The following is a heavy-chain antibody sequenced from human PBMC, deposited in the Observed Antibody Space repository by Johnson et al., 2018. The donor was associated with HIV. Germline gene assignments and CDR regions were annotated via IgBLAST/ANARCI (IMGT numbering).Heavy chain of an antibody. CDR3: ARGGVAVAGTNAFDI. Sequence: VLLLESGGGLVQPGGSLRLSCGASPFTFNSNATSWVRQAPVKGLDWVAVISYDGSNKYYADSVKGRFTISRDNSKNTLYLQMNSLRAEDTAVYYCARGGVAVAGTNAFDIWGQGTMVTVSS. CDR2: ISYDGSNK. D-gene: IGHD6-19*01. J-gene: IGHJ3*02. V-gene: IGHV3-30-3*01. CDR1: PFTFNSNA.